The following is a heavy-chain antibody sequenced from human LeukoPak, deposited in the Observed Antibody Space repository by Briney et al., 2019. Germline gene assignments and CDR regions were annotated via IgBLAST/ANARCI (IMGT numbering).Heavy chain of an antibody. J-gene: IGHJ6*02. CDR2: INPNSGGT. D-gene: IGHD7-27*01. CDR3: ARNWAPRRIKAMDV. Sequence: ASVKVSCKASGYTFTGYYMHWVRQAPGQGLEWMGGINPNSGGTNYAQKFQGRVTMTRDTSISTAYMELSRLRSDDTAVYYCARNWAPRRIKAMDVWGQGTTVTVSS. CDR1: GYTFTGYY. V-gene: IGHV1-2*02.